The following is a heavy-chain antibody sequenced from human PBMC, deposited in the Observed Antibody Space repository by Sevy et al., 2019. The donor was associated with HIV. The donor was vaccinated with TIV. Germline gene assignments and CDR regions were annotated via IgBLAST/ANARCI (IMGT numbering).Heavy chain of an antibody. CDR1: GFTFTNFP. J-gene: IGHJ4*02. CDR2: ISFNGNHE. Sequence: GVSLRLSCAASGFTFTNFPMHWVRQAPGRGLEWVAIISFNGNHEFYADSVKGRFTISRDNSKSTLYLQMNSLRPEDTAVYYCVRTAGLTGSYEYWGQGTQVTVSS. D-gene: IGHD3-9*01. CDR3: VRTAGLTGSYEY. V-gene: IGHV3-30-3*01.